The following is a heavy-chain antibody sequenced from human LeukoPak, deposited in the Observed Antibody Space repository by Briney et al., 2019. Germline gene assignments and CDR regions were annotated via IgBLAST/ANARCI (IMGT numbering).Heavy chain of an antibody. V-gene: IGHV4-39*01. D-gene: IGHD2-8*01. CDR3: ATLPGGLRANWFDP. CDR2: INYSGST. Sequence: PSETLSLTRTVSGGSIGSSSWYWGWIRQSPGKGLEWIGMINYSGSTHYNPSLKNRVTISVDTSRNQFSVKLNSMTATDTAMYFCATLPGGLRANWFDPWGQGTLVTVSS. CDR1: GGSIGSSSWY. J-gene: IGHJ5*02.